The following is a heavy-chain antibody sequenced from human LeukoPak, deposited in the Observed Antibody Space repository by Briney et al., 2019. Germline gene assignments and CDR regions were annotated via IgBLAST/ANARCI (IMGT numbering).Heavy chain of an antibody. J-gene: IGHJ4*02. D-gene: IGHD3-16*02. CDR2: IYYNGTT. CDR3: ARENDYVWGSYRRYFDY. V-gene: IGHV4-59*01. Sequence: SETLSLTCTVSGGSISSYHWSWIRQPPGKGLEWIGYIYYNGTTKYNPSLKSRVTISVDTSKDQFSLKLSSVTAADTAVYYCARENDYVWGSYRRYFDYWGQGSLVTVSS. CDR1: GGSISSYH.